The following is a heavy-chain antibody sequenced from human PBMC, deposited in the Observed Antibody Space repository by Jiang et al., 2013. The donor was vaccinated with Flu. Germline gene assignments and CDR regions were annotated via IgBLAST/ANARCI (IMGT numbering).Heavy chain of an antibody. D-gene: IGHD2-8*01. V-gene: IGHV4-59*12. Sequence: GSGLVKPSETLSLTCNVSSGSISGFYWSWIRQSPEKGLECIGYINYSGSANYNPSLKSRAIISVDTSRNQVSLKLNSVTAADTARYFCARRLYGYFDVWGRGTVVTVSS. J-gene: IGHJ2*01. CDR3: ARRLYGYFDV. CDR1: SGSISGFY. CDR2: INYSGSA.